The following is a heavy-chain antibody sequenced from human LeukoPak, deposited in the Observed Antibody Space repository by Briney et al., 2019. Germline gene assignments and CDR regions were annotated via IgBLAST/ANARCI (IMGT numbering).Heavy chain of an antibody. V-gene: IGHV3-30-3*01. J-gene: IGHJ4*02. CDR1: GSTFSNFA. Sequence: GGSLRLSCSASGSTFSNFAMHWVRQAPGKGLEWVAVISYDGSDKYYADPVKGRFTSSRDNSNNTLYLQMNSLRAEDTAVYYCVRDHGSNSWWYFDSWGQGTLVTVSS. CDR3: VRDHGSNSWWYFDS. CDR2: ISYDGSDK. D-gene: IGHD6-13*01.